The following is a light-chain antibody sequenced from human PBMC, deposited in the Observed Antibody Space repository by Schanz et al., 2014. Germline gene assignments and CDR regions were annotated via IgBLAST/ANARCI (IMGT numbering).Light chain of an antibody. CDR2: GAS. CDR1: QSVSSSY. Sequence: EIVLTQSPGTLSLSPGERATLSCRASQSVSSSYLAWYQQKPGQAPRLLIYGASSRATGIPDRFSGSGSGTDFTLTINTLEPEDFAVFYCQLFRGSSYTFGHGTTLEIK. CDR3: QLFRGSSYT. V-gene: IGKV3-20*01. J-gene: IGKJ2*01.